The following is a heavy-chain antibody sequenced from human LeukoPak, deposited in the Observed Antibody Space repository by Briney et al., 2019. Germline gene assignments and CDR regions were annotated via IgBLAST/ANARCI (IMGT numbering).Heavy chain of an antibody. D-gene: IGHD4-17*01. Sequence: PSETLSLTCTVSGGSISSYYWSWIRQPPGKGLEWIGYIYYSGSTNYNPSLKSRVTISVDTSKNQFSLKLSSVTAADTAVYYCASLRHGDYGEGNWFDPWGQGTLVTVSS. J-gene: IGHJ5*02. CDR3: ASLRHGDYGEGNWFDP. V-gene: IGHV4-59*01. CDR2: IYYSGST. CDR1: GGSISSYY.